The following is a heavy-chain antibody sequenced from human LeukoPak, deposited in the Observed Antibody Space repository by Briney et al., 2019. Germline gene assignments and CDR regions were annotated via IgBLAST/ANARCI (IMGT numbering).Heavy chain of an antibody. D-gene: IGHD3-10*01. CDR3: SRQVVRNDY. J-gene: IGHJ4*02. V-gene: IGHV4-34*01. Sequence: SETLSLTCAVYGESSFSSYYWSWIRQTPGGALEWIGEINHSGYTNYNPSLKSRVTLSIDTSKNQFSLRLNSVTAADTAVYYCSRQVVRNDYWGQGTLVTVSS. CDR2: INHSGYT. CDR1: GESSFSSYY.